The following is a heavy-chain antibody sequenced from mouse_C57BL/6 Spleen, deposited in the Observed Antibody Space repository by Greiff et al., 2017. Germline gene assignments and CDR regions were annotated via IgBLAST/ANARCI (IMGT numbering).Heavy chain of an antibody. Sequence: QVQLQQSGPELVKPGASVKISCKASGYAFSSSWMNWVKQRPGKGLEWIGRIYPGDGDTNYNGKFKGKATLTAAKSSSTAYMQLSSLTSEDSAVYFCARESLYGSSPATGYFDYWGQGTTLTVSS. D-gene: IGHD1-1*01. CDR1: GYAFSSSW. J-gene: IGHJ2*01. V-gene: IGHV1-82*01. CDR2: IYPGDGDT. CDR3: ARESLYGSSPATGYFDY.